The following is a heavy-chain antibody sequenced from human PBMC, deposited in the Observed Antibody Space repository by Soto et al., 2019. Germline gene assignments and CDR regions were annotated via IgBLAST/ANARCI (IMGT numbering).Heavy chain of an antibody. CDR2: IDHSGSI. Sequence: TLSLTCAVYGGSFSGYYWSWIRQTPGKGLEWIGEIDHSGSIKYNPSLESRVSISLDTSRNQFSLKLSSVTAADSAVFYCATGGGAAPGTWGQGTLVTVSS. D-gene: IGHD6-13*01. CDR1: GGSFSGYY. V-gene: IGHV4-34*01. J-gene: IGHJ4*02. CDR3: ATGGGAAPGT.